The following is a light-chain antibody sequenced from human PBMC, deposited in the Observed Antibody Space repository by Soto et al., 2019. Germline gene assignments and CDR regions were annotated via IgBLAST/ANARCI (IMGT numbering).Light chain of an antibody. CDR3: FSFTTTRTNV. Sequence: QSALAQPASVSGSPGQSITISCTGSSSDIGAYDSVSWYQQHPGKAPRLMISEVNNRPSGVSNRFSGSKSGNTAYLTISGLQVEDEAEYFCFSFTTTRTNVFGTGTKVTVL. J-gene: IGLJ1*01. CDR2: EVN. V-gene: IGLV2-14*01. CDR1: SSDIGAYDS.